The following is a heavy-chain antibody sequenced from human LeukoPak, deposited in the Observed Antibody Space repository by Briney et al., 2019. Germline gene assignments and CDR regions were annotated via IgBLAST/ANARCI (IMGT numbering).Heavy chain of an antibody. CDR1: GYTFTSYA. D-gene: IGHD6-13*01. CDR2: INAGNGNT. V-gene: IGHV1-3*01. CDR3: ARDGGSSLNDAFDI. Sequence: ASVKVSCKASGYTFTSYAMHWVRQAPGQGLEWMGWINAGNGNTKYSQKFQGRVTITRDTSASTAYMELSSLRSEDTAVYYCARDGGSSLNDAFDIWGQGTMVTVSS. J-gene: IGHJ3*02.